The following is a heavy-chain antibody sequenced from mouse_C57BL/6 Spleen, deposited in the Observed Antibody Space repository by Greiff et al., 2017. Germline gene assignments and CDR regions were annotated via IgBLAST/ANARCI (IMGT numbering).Heavy chain of an antibody. CDR1: GYSITSGYY. J-gene: IGHJ3*01. V-gene: IGHV3-6*01. Sequence: DVQLQESGPGLVKPSQSLSLTCSVTGYSITSGYYWNWIRQFPGNKLEWMGYISYDGSNNYNPSLKNRISITRDTSKNQFFLKLNSVTTEDTATYYWARGSPYDYDGSWFAYWGQGTLVTVSA. CDR3: ARGSPYDYDGSWFAY. CDR2: ISYDGSN. D-gene: IGHD2-4*01.